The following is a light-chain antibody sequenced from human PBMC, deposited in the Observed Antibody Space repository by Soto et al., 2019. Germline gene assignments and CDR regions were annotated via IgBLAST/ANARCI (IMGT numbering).Light chain of an antibody. J-gene: IGKJ1*01. Sequence: DIQMTQSPSSLSASVGDRVTITCRASQNINTYLNWYQQKPGKAPKLLIYDASSLESGVPSRFSGSGSGTEFTLTISSLQPDDFATYYCQQCNGYSRTFGQGTKVDIK. CDR1: QNINTY. CDR2: DAS. CDR3: QQCNGYSRT. V-gene: IGKV1-5*01.